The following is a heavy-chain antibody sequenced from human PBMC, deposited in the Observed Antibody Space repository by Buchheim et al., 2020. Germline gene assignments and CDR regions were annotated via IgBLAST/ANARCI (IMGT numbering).Heavy chain of an antibody. V-gene: IGHV3-7*01. CDR1: GFTFSSYW. CDR3: ARDDSGYDSPHYYYGMDV. CDR2: IKQDGSEK. J-gene: IGHJ6*02. Sequence: EVQLVESGGGLVQPGGSLRLSCAASGFTFSSYWMSWVRQAPGKGLEWVANIKQDGSEKYYVDSVKGRFTISRDNAKNSLYLQMNSLRAEDTAVYYCARDDSGYDSPHYYYGMDVWGQGTT. D-gene: IGHD5-12*01.